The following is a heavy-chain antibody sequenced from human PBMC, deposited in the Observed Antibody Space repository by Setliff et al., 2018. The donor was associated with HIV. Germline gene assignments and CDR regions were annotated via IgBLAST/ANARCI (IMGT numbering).Heavy chain of an antibody. D-gene: IGHD6-13*01. V-gene: IGHV4-34*01. CDR2: INHGGST. Sequence: SETLSLTCAVYGGSFSDYYWSWIRQPPGKGLEWIGEINHGGSTNHNPSLKSRVTISVEKPKNQFSLKLSSVTAADTAVYYCARESPSSSWFYFDFWGQGTLVTVSS. J-gene: IGHJ4*02. CDR3: ARESPSSSWFYFDF. CDR1: GGSFSDYY.